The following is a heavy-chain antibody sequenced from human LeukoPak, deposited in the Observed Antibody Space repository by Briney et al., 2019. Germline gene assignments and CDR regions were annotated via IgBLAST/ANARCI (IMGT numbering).Heavy chain of an antibody. D-gene: IGHD3-10*01. V-gene: IGHV4-34*01. Sequence: NPSETLSLTCAVYGGSFSGYYWSWIRQPPGKGLEWIGEINHSGSTNYNPSLKSGVTISVDTSKNQFSLKLSSVTAADTAVYYCARRRSGSGLGDYSYYYMDVWGKGTTVTISS. CDR1: GGSFSGYY. J-gene: IGHJ6*03. CDR2: INHSGST. CDR3: ARRRSGSGLGDYSYYYMDV.